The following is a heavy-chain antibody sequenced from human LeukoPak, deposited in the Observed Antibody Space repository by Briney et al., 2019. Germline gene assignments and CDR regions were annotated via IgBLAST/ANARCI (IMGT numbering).Heavy chain of an antibody. CDR3: TRTQYSSGWTFDY. Sequence: GRSLRLSCAASGFTFSIYEMNWVRQAPGKGLEWVAYITSSGSIIYYADSVKGRFTISRDNAKNSLYLQVNSLRAEDTAVYYCTRTQYSSGWTFDYWGQGTLVTVSS. CDR1: GFTFSIYE. D-gene: IGHD6-19*01. CDR2: ITSSGSII. J-gene: IGHJ4*02. V-gene: IGHV3-48*03.